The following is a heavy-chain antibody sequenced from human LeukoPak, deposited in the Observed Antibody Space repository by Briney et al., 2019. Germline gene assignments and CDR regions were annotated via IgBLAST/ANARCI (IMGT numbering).Heavy chain of an antibody. CDR2: IKQDGSEK. CDR3: ARGGAVAAHDAFDI. D-gene: IGHD6-19*01. CDR1: GFTFSSYW. Sequence: PGGSLRLSCAASGFTFSSYWMSWVRQAPGKGLEWVANIKQDGSEKYYVDSVKGRFTISRDNAKNSLYLQMNSLRAEDTAVHYCARGGAVAAHDAFDIWGQGTMVTVSS. V-gene: IGHV3-7*01. J-gene: IGHJ3*02.